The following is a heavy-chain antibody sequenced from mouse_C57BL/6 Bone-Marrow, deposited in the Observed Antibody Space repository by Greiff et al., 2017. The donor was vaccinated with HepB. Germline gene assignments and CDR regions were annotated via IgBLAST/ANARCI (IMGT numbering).Heavy chain of an antibody. J-gene: IGHJ4*01. V-gene: IGHV1-64*01. Sequence: QVQLQQPGAELVKPGASVKLSCKASGYTFTSYWMHWVKQRPGQGLEWIGMIHPNSGSTNYNEKFKSKATLTVDKSSSTAYMQLSSLTSEDSAVYYCARKGSNQRGDYWGQGTSVTVSS. CDR2: IHPNSGST. D-gene: IGHD2-5*01. CDR3: ARKGSNQRGDY. CDR1: GYTFTSYW.